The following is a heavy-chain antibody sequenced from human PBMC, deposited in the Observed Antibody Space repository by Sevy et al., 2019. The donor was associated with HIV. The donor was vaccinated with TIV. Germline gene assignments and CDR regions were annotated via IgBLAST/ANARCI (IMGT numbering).Heavy chain of an antibody. J-gene: IGHJ5*02. CDR1: GFTFSNFG. CDR3: ARDPTYYDFWSGYYTGRFDP. Sequence: GGSLRLSCTASGFTFSNFGIHWVRQAPGKGLQWVALMWYDGNNKYYADSVKGRFTISRDSSKNTVYLQMNSLRAEDTAVYYCARDPTYYDFWSGYYTGRFDPWGQGTLVTVSS. CDR2: MWYDGNNK. V-gene: IGHV3-33*01. D-gene: IGHD3-3*01.